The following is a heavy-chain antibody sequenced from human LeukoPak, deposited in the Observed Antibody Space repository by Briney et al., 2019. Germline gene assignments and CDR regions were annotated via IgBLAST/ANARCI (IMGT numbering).Heavy chain of an antibody. D-gene: IGHD6-25*01. CDR2: VSDSGFT. CDR1: GGSIYNHY. CDR3: ARGSGSQSAGASKRGLDR. V-gene: IGHV4-59*11. J-gene: IGHJ4*02. Sequence: SETLSLMCIVSGGSIYNHYWSWIRQTPGRGLEWIGYVSDSGFTDYNPALKTRVTVSIDTSRNQVSLKLISATAADTAVYYCARGSGSQSAGASKRGLDRWGQGTLVAVSS.